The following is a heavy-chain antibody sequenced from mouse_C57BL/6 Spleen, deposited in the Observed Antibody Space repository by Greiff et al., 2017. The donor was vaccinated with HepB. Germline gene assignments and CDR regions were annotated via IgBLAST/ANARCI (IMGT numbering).Heavy chain of an antibody. CDR2: ISDGGSYT. CDR3: ARDRGYYGVWYFDV. V-gene: IGHV5-4*01. J-gene: IGHJ1*03. D-gene: IGHD1-2*01. CDR1: GFTFSSYA. Sequence: EVMLVESGGGLVKPGGSLKLSCAASGFTFSSYAMSWVRQTPEKRLEWVATISDGGSYTYYPDNVKGRFTISRDNAKNNLYLQMSHLKSEDTAMYYCARDRGYYGVWYFDVWGTGTTVTVSS.